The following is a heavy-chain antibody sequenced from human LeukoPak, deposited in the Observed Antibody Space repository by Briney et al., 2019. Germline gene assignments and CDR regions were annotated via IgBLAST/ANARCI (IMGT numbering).Heavy chain of an antibody. Sequence: SETLSLTCIVSGGSIGTYYWSWIRQFPGKGLEWIGYIYVTGSTRYNPYLQSRVTISVDTSRNQFFLKMSSVTAADTAVYYCARHIGGGIEDMDVWGTGTKVTVSS. CDR2: IYVTGST. CDR3: ARHIGGGIEDMDV. CDR1: GGSIGTYY. D-gene: IGHD3-16*02. J-gene: IGHJ6*03. V-gene: IGHV4-59*08.